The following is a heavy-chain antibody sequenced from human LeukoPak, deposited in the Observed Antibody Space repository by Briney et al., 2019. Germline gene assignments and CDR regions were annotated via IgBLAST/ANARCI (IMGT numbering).Heavy chain of an antibody. Sequence: SETLSLTCTVSGGSISSSSYYWGWIRQPPGKGLEWIGSIYYSGSTYYNPSLKSRVTISVDTSKNQFSLKLSSVTAADTAVYYCARAVGAYYYDSSGLDYWGQRTLVTVSS. D-gene: IGHD3-22*01. V-gene: IGHV4-39*07. J-gene: IGHJ4*02. CDR1: GGSISSSSYY. CDR3: ARAVGAYYYDSSGLDY. CDR2: IYYSGST.